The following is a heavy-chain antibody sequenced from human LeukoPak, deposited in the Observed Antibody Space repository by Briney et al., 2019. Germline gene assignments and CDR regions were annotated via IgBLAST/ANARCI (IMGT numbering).Heavy chain of an antibody. D-gene: IGHD3-10*01. J-gene: IGHJ6*02. CDR1: GFTFTNYW. Sequence: PGGSLRLSCAASGFTFTNYWMHWVRQAPGEGLILLSRINSDGSTASYAGSVKGRFTISRDNSKNTLYLQMNSLRAEDTAVYYCARDLLRSAFIRGVDYYYYGMDVWGQGTTVTVSS. CDR2: INSDGSTA. V-gene: IGHV3-74*01. CDR3: ARDLLRSAFIRGVDYYYYGMDV.